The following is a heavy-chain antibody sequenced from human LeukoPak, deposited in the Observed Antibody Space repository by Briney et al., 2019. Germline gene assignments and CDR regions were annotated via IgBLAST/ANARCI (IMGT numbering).Heavy chain of an antibody. V-gene: IGHV3-23*01. J-gene: IGHJ1*01. CDR2: IRGSGGST. CDR3: ATDRIAVAQHAEHFQH. CDR1: GFTFSSYA. D-gene: IGHD6-19*01. Sequence: GGSLRLSCAASGFTFSSYAMSCVRQAPGKGLEWVSAIRGSGGSTYYADSVKGRFTISRDNSKNTLYLQMNSLRAEDTAVYYCATDRIAVAQHAEHFQHWGQGTLVTVSS.